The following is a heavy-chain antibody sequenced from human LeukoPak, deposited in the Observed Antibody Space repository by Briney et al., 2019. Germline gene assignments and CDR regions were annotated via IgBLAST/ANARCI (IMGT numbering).Heavy chain of an antibody. Sequence: GASVKVSCKASGFTFTSYDINWVRQASGQGLEWMGWMNPNNGNTGYAQEFQGRVTMTRDTSINTAYMELRGLRSEDTAVYYCVRDGEGAAISVNYWFDPWGQGTLVTVSS. CDR1: GFTFTSYD. D-gene: IGHD2-2*02. V-gene: IGHV1-8*01. CDR3: VRDGEGAAISVNYWFDP. J-gene: IGHJ5*02. CDR2: MNPNNGNT.